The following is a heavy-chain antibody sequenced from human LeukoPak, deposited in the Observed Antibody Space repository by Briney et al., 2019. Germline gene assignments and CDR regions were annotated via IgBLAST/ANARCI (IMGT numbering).Heavy chain of an antibody. CDR1: GFTFSSYE. Sequence: GGSLRLSCAASGFTFSSYEMNWVRQAPGKGLEWVSYISSSGSTIYYADSVKGRFTISRDNAKNSLYPQMNSLRAEDTAVYYCARASYYDTIDYWGQGTLVTVSS. CDR3: ARASYYDTIDY. D-gene: IGHD3-22*01. CDR2: ISSSGSTI. J-gene: IGHJ4*02. V-gene: IGHV3-48*03.